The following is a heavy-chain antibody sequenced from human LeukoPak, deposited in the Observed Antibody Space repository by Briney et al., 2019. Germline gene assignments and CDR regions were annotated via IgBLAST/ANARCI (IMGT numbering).Heavy chain of an antibody. J-gene: IGHJ5*02. V-gene: IGHV4-59*08. CDR3: ARNPTTVTTLGNWFDP. CDR1: GGSISSYY. CDR2: IYYSGST. Sequence: SETLSLTCTVSGGSISSYYWSWIRQPPGKGLEWIGYIYYSGSTNYNPSLKSRVTISVDTSKNQFSLKLSSVTAADTAVYYCARNPTTVTTLGNWFDPWGQGTLVTVSS. D-gene: IGHD4-17*01.